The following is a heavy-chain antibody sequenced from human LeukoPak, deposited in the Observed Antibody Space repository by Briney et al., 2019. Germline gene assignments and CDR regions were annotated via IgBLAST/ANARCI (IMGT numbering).Heavy chain of an antibody. CDR2: ISYDGSNK. Sequence: GGSLRLSCAAPGFTFSSYAMHWVRQAPGKGLEWVAVISYDGSNKYYADSVKGRFTISRDNSKNTLYLQMNSLRAEDTAVYYCARESFRYCSGGSCYRLDYWGQGTLVTVSS. D-gene: IGHD2-15*01. CDR1: GFTFSSYA. J-gene: IGHJ4*02. CDR3: ARESFRYCSGGSCYRLDY. V-gene: IGHV3-30*04.